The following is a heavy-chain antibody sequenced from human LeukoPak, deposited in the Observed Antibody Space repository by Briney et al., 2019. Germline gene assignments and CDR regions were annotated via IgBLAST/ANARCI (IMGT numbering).Heavy chain of an antibody. CDR2: INANSGTR. D-gene: IGHD6-19*01. V-gene: IGHV3-23*01. CDR1: GFAFSCFA. Sequence: PGGALTLSCEASGFAFSCFAMSWLRQPPGKGREWVSTINANSGTRSYAASLRGLFTISRDNSKNTVYLQLNALRAEDTAVYYCAKPISGGLAVTADWFDPWGQGTLVVV. CDR3: AKPISGGLAVTADWFDP. J-gene: IGHJ5*01.